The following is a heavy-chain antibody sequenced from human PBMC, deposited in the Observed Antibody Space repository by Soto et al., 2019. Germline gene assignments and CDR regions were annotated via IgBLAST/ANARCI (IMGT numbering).Heavy chain of an antibody. CDR1: GGTFSSYA. D-gene: IGHD6-6*01. V-gene: IGHV1-69*06. CDR3: ARGGIAARPVSWFDP. J-gene: IGHJ5*02. CDR2: IIPIFGTA. Sequence: GASVKVSWKASGGTFSSYAISWVRQAPGQGLEWMGGIIPIFGTANYAQKFQGRVTITADKSTSTAYMELSSLRSEDTAVYYCARGGIAARPVSWFDPWGQGTLVTVSS.